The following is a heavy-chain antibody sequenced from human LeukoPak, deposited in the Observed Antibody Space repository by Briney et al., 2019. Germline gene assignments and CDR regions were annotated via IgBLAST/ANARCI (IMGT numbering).Heavy chain of an antibody. Sequence: GSSVKVSCKASGGTFSSYAISWVRQAPRQGLEWMGRIIPILGIANYAQKFQGRVTITADKSTSTAYMELSSLRSEDTAVYYCARPPYYYDSSGYYDWGQGTLVTDSS. CDR3: ARPPYYYDSSGYYD. J-gene: IGHJ4*02. CDR2: IIPILGIA. D-gene: IGHD3-22*01. CDR1: GGTFSSYA. V-gene: IGHV1-69*04.